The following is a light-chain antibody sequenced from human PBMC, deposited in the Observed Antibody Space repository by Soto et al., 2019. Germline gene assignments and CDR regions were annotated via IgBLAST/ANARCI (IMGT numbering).Light chain of an antibody. Sequence: EIVLTQSPGTLSLSPGERATLSCRASQIFISSYLAWYQQKPGQAPRLLIHGASSRPTGIPDRFSGGGSGTYFTLTISRLEPEDSAVYYCQQFGTAPMYIFGQGTKLEIK. J-gene: IGKJ2*01. CDR1: QIFISSY. CDR3: QQFGTAPMYI. V-gene: IGKV3-20*01. CDR2: GAS.